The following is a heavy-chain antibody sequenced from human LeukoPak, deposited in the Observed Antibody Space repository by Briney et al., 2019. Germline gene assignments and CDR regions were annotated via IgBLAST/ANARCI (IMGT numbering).Heavy chain of an antibody. V-gene: IGHV1-2*02. CDR1: GYTFTGYY. CDR2: INPNSGGT. CDR3: AREGPRITMVRGVIITGANWFDP. D-gene: IGHD3-10*01. J-gene: IGHJ5*02. Sequence: ASVKVSCKASGYTFTGYYMHWVRQAPGQGLEWMGWINPNSGGTNYAQKFQGRVTMTRDTSISTAYMELSRLRSDDTAVYYCAREGPRITMVRGVIITGANWFDPWGQGTLVTVSS.